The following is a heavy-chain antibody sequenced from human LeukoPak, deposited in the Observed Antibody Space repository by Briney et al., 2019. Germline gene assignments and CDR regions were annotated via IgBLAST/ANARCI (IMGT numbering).Heavy chain of an antibody. Sequence: ASVKVSCKASGYTFTGYYMHWVRQAPGQGLEWMGRINPNSGGTNYAQKFQGRVTMTRDTSISTAYMELSSLRSEDTAVYYCASIAAAGTEYYFDYWGQGTLVTVSS. D-gene: IGHD6-13*01. CDR1: GYTFTGYY. J-gene: IGHJ4*02. CDR3: ASIAAAGTEYYFDY. V-gene: IGHV1-2*02. CDR2: INPNSGGT.